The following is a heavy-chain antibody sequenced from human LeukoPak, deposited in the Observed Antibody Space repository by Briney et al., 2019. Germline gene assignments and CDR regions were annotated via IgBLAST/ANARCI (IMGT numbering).Heavy chain of an antibody. Sequence: PGGSLRLSCAASGFIFDDYAMHWVRQAPGKGLEWVSGISWNSGSIEYVDSVEGRFTISRDNAKNSLYLQMNSLRAEDTAVYYCARDGHDFWSGYHIDYWGQGTLVTVSS. CDR2: ISWNSGSI. V-gene: IGHV3-9*01. CDR1: GFIFDDYA. J-gene: IGHJ4*02. D-gene: IGHD3-3*01. CDR3: ARDGHDFWSGYHIDY.